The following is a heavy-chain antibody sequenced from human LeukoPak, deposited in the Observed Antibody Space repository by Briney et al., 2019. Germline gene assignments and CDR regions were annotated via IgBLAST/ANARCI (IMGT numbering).Heavy chain of an antibody. CDR3: AKDQQLQPFHY. CDR1: GFTFSSYA. V-gene: IGHV3-23*01. CDR2: ISGSGGST. Sequence: GGSLRLSCAASGFTFSSYAMSWVRQAPGKGLEWVSAISGSGGSTYYADSVKGRFTISRDNSKNTLYLQMNSLRPEDTSVYYCAKDQQLQPFHYWGQGTLVTVSS. D-gene: IGHD2-2*01. J-gene: IGHJ4*02.